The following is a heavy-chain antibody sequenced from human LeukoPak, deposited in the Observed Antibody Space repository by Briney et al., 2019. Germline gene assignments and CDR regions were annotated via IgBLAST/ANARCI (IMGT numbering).Heavy chain of an antibody. V-gene: IGHV3-43D*04. Sequence: PGGSLRLSCAASGFTFDDYGMHWVRQAPGKGLEWVSFISWDGDVTYFGDSVKGRFTISRDNSKSSLYLQMNSLSAEDTAFYFCVRANSPPDALDIWGQGTMVTVSS. CDR3: VRANSPPDALDI. J-gene: IGHJ3*02. CDR2: ISWDGDVT. D-gene: IGHD5-18*01. CDR1: GFTFDDYG.